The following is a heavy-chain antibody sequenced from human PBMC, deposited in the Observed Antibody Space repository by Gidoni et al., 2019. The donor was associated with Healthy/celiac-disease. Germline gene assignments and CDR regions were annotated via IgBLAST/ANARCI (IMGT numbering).Heavy chain of an antibody. J-gene: IGHJ6*03. Sequence: QVQLQASGPGLVKPSETMSLTCTVSGGSISRYYWRSIRQPPGKVLEWIGYIYYSGRTTYNPSLKRRVTISVDTSKNQFSLKLSSVTAADTAVYYCARGKARGSYGGGTLSYYYYMDVWGKGTTVTVSS. V-gene: IGHV4-59*01. D-gene: IGHD1-26*01. CDR1: GGSISRYY. CDR3: ARGKARGSYGGGTLSYYYYMDV. CDR2: IYYSGRT.